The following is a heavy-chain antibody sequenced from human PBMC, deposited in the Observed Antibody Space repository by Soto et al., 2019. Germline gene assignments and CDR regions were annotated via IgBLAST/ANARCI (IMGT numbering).Heavy chain of an antibody. J-gene: IGHJ3*02. CDR3: ARRYGWAFDI. V-gene: IGHV4-59*08. Sequence: TETLSLTCTVTGVSISSHYWSWIRQPPGKGLEWIGYIYYSGSTNYNPSLKSRVTISVDTSKNQFSLKLSSVTAADTAVYYCARRYGWAFDIWGQGTMVTVS. D-gene: IGHD3-16*01. CDR1: GVSISSHY. CDR2: IYYSGST.